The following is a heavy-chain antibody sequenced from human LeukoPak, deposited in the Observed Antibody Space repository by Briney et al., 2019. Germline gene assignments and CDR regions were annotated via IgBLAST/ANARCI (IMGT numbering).Heavy chain of an antibody. CDR2: INHSGST. CDR3: VSGIFGPFGGGMDV. J-gene: IGHJ6*04. CDR1: GGSFSGYY. Sequence: PSETLSLTCAVYGGSFSGYYWSWIRQPPGKGLEWIGEINHSGSTNYNPSLKSRVTISVDTSKNQFSLKLSSVTAADTAVYYCVSGIFGPFGGGMDVWGKGTTVTVSS. D-gene: IGHD3-16*01. V-gene: IGHV4-34*01.